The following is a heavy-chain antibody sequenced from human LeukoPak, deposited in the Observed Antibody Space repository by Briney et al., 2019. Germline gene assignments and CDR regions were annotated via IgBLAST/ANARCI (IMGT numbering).Heavy chain of an antibody. CDR3: ARDSSSGLHDAFDI. CDR2: INAGNGNT. D-gene: IGHD6-19*01. V-gene: IGHV1-3*01. CDR1: GYTFTSYA. J-gene: IGHJ3*02. Sequence: ASVKVSCKASGYTFTSYAMHWVRQAPGQRLEWMGWINAGNGNTKYSQNFQGRVTITRDTSASTAYMELSSLRSEDTAVYYCARDSSSGLHDAFDIWGQGTMVTVSS.